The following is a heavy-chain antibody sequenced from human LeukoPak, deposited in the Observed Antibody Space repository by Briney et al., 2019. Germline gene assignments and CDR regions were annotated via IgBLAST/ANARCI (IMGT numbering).Heavy chain of an antibody. CDR2: INPNSGDT. V-gene: IGHV1-2*02. CDR1: GYTFIGYY. J-gene: IGHJ5*02. Sequence: ASVKVSCKASGYTFIGYYTHWVRQAPGQGLEWMGWINPNSGDTNYAQRFQGRVTMTRDMSISTAYMELSRLRSDDTAVYYCARSGPSMIVVVSTRDWFDPWGQGTLVTVSS. D-gene: IGHD3-22*01. CDR3: ARSGPSMIVVVSTRDWFDP.